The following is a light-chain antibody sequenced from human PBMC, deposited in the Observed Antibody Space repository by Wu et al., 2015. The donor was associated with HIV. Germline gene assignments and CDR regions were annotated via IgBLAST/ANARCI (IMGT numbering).Light chain of an antibody. CDR1: QSVRTN. Sequence: EIMMSQSPVTLSVSPGERATLSCRASQSVRTNLAWYQQKPGQTPRLLIYDASNRATGVPARFSGSGSGTDFTLTISSLQPEDFAVYYCQQRYAWPPLTFGGGTKVEI. J-gene: IGKJ4*01. V-gene: IGKV3-11*01. CDR3: QQRYAWPPLT. CDR2: DAS.